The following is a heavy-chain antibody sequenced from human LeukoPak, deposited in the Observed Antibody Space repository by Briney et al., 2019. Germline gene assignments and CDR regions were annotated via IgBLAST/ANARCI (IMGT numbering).Heavy chain of an antibody. J-gene: IGHJ4*02. CDR3: ARSLSRLFGELLYYFDY. V-gene: IGHV1-18*01. D-gene: IGHD3-10*02. CDR2: ISAYNGNT. CDR1: GYTFTSYG. Sequence: ASVKVSCKASGYTFTSYGISWVRQAPGQGLEWVGWISAYNGNTNYAQKLQGRVTMTTDTSTSTAYMELRSLRSDDTAVYYCARSLSRLFGELLYYFDYWGQGTLVTVSS.